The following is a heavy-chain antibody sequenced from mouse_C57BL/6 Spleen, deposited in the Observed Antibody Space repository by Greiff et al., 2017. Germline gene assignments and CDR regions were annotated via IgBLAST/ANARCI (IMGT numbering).Heavy chain of an antibody. CDR2: INPGSGGT. D-gene: IGHD1-1*01. Sequence: QVQLQQSGAELVRPGTSVKVSCKASGYAFTNYWIERVKQRPGQGLEWIGLINPGSGGTKYNQKFKGKATVTADKSSSTAYMQLSSLTSEDSAVYFCARSHYCKGPFAYWGQGTTLTVSS. CDR3: ARSHYCKGPFAY. CDR1: GYAFTNYW. J-gene: IGHJ2*01. V-gene: IGHV1-54*01.